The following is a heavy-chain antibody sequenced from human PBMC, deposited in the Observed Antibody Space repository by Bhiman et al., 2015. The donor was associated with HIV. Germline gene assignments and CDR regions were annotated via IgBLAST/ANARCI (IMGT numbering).Heavy chain of an antibody. CDR2: IYSGGST. J-gene: IGHJ4*02. V-gene: IGHV3-53*01. CDR1: GFTVSSNY. D-gene: IGHD2-15*01. CDR3: ARAKGYCSGGSCYFDY. Sequence: EVQLVESGGGLIQPGGSLRLSCAASGFTVSSNYMSWVRQAPGKGLEWVSVIYSGGSTYYADSVKGRFTISRDNSKNTLYLQMNSLRAEDTAVYYCARAKGYCSGGSCYFDYWGQGTLVTVSS.